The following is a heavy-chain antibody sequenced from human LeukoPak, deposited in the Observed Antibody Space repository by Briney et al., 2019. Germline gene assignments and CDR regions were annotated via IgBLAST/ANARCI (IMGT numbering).Heavy chain of an antibody. V-gene: IGHV4-59*01. CDR3: ARLVGATNYYYYYGMDV. CDR1: GGSISSYY. Sequence: SETLSLTCTVSGGSISSYYWSWIRQPPGKGLEWIGYIYYSGSTNYNPSLKSRVTISVDTSKNQSSLKLSSVTAADTAVYYCARLVGATNYYYYYGMDVWGQGTTVTVSS. CDR2: IYYSGST. D-gene: IGHD1-26*01. J-gene: IGHJ6*02.